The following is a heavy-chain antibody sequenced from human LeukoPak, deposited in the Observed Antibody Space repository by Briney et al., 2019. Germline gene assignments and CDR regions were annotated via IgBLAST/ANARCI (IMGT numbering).Heavy chain of an antibody. CDR1: GGSISSSSYY. D-gene: IGHD3-22*01. Sequence: PSETLSLTCAVSGGSISSSSYYWGWIRQPPGKGLEWIGSIYYSGSTYYNPSLKSRVTISVDTSKNQFSLKLSSVTAADTAVYYCAAEIVVVITTPVGWFDPWGQGTLVTVSS. CDR3: AAEIVVVITTPVGWFDP. J-gene: IGHJ5*02. CDR2: IYYSGST. V-gene: IGHV4-39*07.